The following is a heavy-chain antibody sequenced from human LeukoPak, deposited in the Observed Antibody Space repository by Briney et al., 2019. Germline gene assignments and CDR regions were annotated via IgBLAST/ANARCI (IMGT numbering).Heavy chain of an antibody. CDR1: GGSISSSDYY. D-gene: IGHD7-27*01. J-gene: IGHJ4*02. Sequence: SETLSLTCTVSGGSISSSDYYWGWIRQPPGKGLEWIGYIYYSGSTYYNPSLKSRVTISVDTSKNQFSVKMYSVTAADTAVFYCARQRGWGFGSYFDYWGREPWSPSPQ. CDR2: IYYSGST. CDR3: ARQRGWGFGSYFDY. V-gene: IGHV4-39*01.